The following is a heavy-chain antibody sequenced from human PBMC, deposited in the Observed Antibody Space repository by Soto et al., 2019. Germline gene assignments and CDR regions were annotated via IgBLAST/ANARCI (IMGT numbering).Heavy chain of an antibody. Sequence: SETLSLTCAVDGGSFSGYYLSWIRQPPGKGLEWIWEINNSGSTNYNPSLKSRVTISVDTSKNQFSLKLSSVTAADTAVYYCARGGQLVVGLFFDYWGQGTLVTVSS. CDR3: ARGGQLVVGLFFDY. J-gene: IGHJ4*02. V-gene: IGHV4-34*01. D-gene: IGHD2-15*01. CDR2: INNSGST. CDR1: GGSFSGYY.